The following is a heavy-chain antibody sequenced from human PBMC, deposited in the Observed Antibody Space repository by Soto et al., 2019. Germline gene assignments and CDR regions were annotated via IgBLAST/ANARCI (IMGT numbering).Heavy chain of an antibody. D-gene: IGHD4-17*01. V-gene: IGHV4-59*01. CDR2: IYYSGST. J-gene: IGHJ4*02. Sequence: QVQLQESGPGLVRPSETLSLTCTVSGGSISSYYWSWIRQPPGKGLEWIGYIYYSGSTNYNPTLKXRVTISVDTSKNQFSPKLSSVTAADPAVYYCARRYGDAVDFWGQGTLVTVSS. CDR3: ARRYGDAVDF. CDR1: GGSISSYY.